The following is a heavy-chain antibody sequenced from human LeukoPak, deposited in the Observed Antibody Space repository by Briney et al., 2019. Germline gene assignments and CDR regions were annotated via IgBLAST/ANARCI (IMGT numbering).Heavy chain of an antibody. D-gene: IGHD2-2*01. CDR2: INEDGTEK. V-gene: IGHV3-7*01. CDR1: GFTFSSYW. J-gene: IGHJ3*02. CDR3: ARESIVVVPTTMDDASDI. Sequence: PGGSLRLSCTASGFTFSSYWMTWVRQAPGKGLEWMANINEDGTEKYSVDSVKGRFTISRDNAKNSLYLQMDSLRAEDTAVYYCARESIVVVPTTMDDASDIWGQGTMVTVSS.